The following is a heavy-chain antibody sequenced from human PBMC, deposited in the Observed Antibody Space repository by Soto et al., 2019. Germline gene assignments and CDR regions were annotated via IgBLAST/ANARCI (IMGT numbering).Heavy chain of an antibody. CDR3: ARDSDLRELVPAAMKPDYYGMDV. CDR1: GGSISSGDYY. D-gene: IGHD2-2*01. V-gene: IGHV4-30-4*01. Sequence: SETLSLTCTVSGGSISSGDYYWSWIRQPPGKGLEWIGYIYYSGSTYYNPSLKSRVTISVDTSKNQFSLKLSSVTAADTAVYYCARDSDLRELVPAAMKPDYYGMDVWGQGTTVTVSS. J-gene: IGHJ6*02. CDR2: IYYSGST.